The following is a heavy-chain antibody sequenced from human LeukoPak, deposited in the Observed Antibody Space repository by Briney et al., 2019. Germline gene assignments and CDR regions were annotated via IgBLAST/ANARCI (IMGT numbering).Heavy chain of an antibody. D-gene: IGHD4-17*01. CDR1: GFTFSSYV. Sequence: GGSLRLSCAASGFTFSSYVMHWVRQAPGKGLEWVAVIWYDGSNKYYADSVKGRFTISRDNSKNTLYLQMNSLRAEDTAVYYCASSSTVTTEDAFDIWGQGTMVTVSS. V-gene: IGHV3-33*01. CDR3: ASSSTVTTEDAFDI. J-gene: IGHJ3*02. CDR2: IWYDGSNK.